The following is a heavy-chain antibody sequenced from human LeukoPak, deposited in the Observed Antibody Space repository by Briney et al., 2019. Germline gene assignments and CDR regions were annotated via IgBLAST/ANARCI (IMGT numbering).Heavy chain of an antibody. Sequence: GGSLRLSCAASGFTFSRYTMNWVRQAPGKGLEWFSYISSSSTAIYYADSVKGRFTISRDNAKNSLYLQMNSLRAEDTAVYYCAKETIAVAGPYFDYWGQGTLVTVSS. CDR3: AKETIAVAGPYFDY. J-gene: IGHJ4*02. D-gene: IGHD6-19*01. CDR2: ISSSSTAI. V-gene: IGHV3-48*04. CDR1: GFTFSRYT.